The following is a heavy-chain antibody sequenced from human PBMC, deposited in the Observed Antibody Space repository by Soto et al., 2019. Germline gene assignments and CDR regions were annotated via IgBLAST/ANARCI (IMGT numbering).Heavy chain of an antibody. V-gene: IGHV4-34*01. CDR2: INHSGST. CDR1: GGSFSGYY. CDR3: ARAAPRSCSGGSCSSGRDY. Sequence: QVQLQQWGAGLLKPSETLSLTCAVYGGSFSGYYWSWIRQPPGKGLGWIGEINHSGSTNYNPSLKSRVTISVDTSQNQFSLKLSSVTAADTAVYYCARAAPRSCSGGSCSSGRDYWGQGTLVTVSS. J-gene: IGHJ4*02. D-gene: IGHD2-15*01.